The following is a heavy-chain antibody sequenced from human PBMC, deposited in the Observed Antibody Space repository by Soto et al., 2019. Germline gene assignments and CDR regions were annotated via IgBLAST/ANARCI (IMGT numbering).Heavy chain of an antibody. CDR2: ISGSGGST. J-gene: IGHJ6*02. CDR3: AKGVEMATTPPHPIYYYYYGMDV. Sequence: PGGSLRLSCAASGFTFSSYAMSWVRQAPGKGLEWVSAISGSGGSTYYADSVKGRFTISRDNSKNTLYLQMNSLRAEDTAVYYCAKGVEMATTPPHPIYYYYYGMDVWGQGTTVTVSS. CDR1: GFTFSSYA. D-gene: IGHD5-12*01. V-gene: IGHV3-23*01.